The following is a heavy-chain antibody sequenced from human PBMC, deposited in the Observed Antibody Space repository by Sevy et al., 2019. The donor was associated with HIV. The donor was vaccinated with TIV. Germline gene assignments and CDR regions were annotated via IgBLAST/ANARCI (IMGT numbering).Heavy chain of an antibody. V-gene: IGHV4-61*01. CDR2: VYYSGST. Sequence: SETLSLTCTVSGGSVSSGIYYWSWIRQPPGKGLEWIGYVYYSGSTNYNPSLKSRVTISVDTSKNQFSLKLSSVTAADTAVYYCARADCSSTSCYGIDFDYWGQGTLVTVSS. CDR1: GGSVSSGIYY. CDR3: ARADCSSTSCYGIDFDY. J-gene: IGHJ4*02. D-gene: IGHD2-2*01.